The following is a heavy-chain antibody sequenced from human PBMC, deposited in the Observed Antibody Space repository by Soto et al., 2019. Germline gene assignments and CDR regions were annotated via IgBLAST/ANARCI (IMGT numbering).Heavy chain of an antibody. D-gene: IGHD6-19*01. CDR3: ARSGPVFSSGWLRGYYYYGMDV. CDR2: INHSGST. V-gene: IGHV4-34*01. Sequence: PSETLSLTCAVYGGSFSGYYWSWIRQPPGKGLEWIGEINHSGSTNYNPSLKGRVTISVDTSKNQFSLKLSSVTAADTAVYYCARSGPVFSSGWLRGYYYYGMDVWGQGTTVTVSS. CDR1: GGSFSGYY. J-gene: IGHJ6*02.